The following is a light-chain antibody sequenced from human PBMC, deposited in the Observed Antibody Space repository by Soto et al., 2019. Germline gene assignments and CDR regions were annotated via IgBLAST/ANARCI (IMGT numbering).Light chain of an antibody. CDR3: SSYTNSNTWV. V-gene: IGLV2-14*01. CDR1: SSDVGDYDY. J-gene: IGLJ3*02. CDR2: EVR. Sequence: QSALTQPASVSGSPGQSITISCTGTSSDVGDYDYVSWYQQHPGKAPKLMIYEVRNRPSGVSNRFSGSKSGNTASPAISGLQAEDEANYYCSSYTNSNTWVFGGGTKLTVL.